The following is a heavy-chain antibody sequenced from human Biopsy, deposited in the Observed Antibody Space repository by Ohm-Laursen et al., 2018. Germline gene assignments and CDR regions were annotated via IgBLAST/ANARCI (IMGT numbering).Heavy chain of an antibody. Sequence: IQTLTLTYTFSGFSLRTRGMSVAWIRQPPGKALEWLARIDWDDYKDYCVSLKDRLTISKATSENQVVLTMTNTDPADTGTYFCARTPIAIFSAGLVYRHRRHLQGMDVWGQGTAVTVS. CDR1: GFSLRTRGMS. V-gene: IGHV2-70*11. CDR2: IDWDDYK. CDR3: ARTPIAIFSAGLVYRHRRHLQGMDV. J-gene: IGHJ6*02. D-gene: IGHD6-13*01.